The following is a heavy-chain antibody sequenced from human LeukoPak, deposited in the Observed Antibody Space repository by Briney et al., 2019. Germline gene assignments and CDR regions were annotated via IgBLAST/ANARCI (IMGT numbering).Heavy chain of an antibody. D-gene: IGHD6-19*01. J-gene: IGHJ4*02. CDR3: ARDTSGSLDF. V-gene: IGHV3-7*01. CDR1: GFTFSSSW. Sequence: GGTLRLSCAASGFTFSSSWMAWVRQAPGKGLGWVANIKQDGIEKHYVDSVKGRFTISRDNAKNSLYLQMNSLRVDDTAVYYCARDTSGSLDFWGQGTLVTVSS. CDR2: IKQDGIEK.